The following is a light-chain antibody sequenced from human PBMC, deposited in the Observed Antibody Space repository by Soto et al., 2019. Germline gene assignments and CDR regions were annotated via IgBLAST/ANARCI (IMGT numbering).Light chain of an antibody. CDR1: SSDVGGYNY. CDR2: DVT. V-gene: IGLV2-14*01. J-gene: IGLJ1*01. Sequence: QSALTQPASVSGSPGQSITIPCTGTSSDVGGYNYVSWYQQYPGKAPKVMIYDVTNRPSGVSNRFSGSRSGNTASLTISGLQAEDEADYYCCSFTTSSTYVFGTGTKVTVL. CDR3: CSFTTSSTYV.